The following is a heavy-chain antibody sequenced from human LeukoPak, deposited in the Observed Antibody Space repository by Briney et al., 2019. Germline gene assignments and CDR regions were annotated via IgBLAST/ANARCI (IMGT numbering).Heavy chain of an antibody. V-gene: IGHV3-23*01. D-gene: IGHD5-24*01. J-gene: IGHJ4*02. CDR2: ISNSGESP. Sequence: GGSLRLSCAASGFTFSRYAMSWVRQAPGKGLEWVCGISNSGESPYYANSVEGRFTISRDNSKNTLYLEINSLRAEDTAVYYCAKKSRDGYNPFDYVGQGTLVTGSS. CDR1: GFTFSRYA. CDR3: AKKSRDGYNPFDY.